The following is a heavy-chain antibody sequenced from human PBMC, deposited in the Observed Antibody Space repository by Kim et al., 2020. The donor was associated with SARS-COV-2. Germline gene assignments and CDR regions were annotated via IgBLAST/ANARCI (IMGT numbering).Heavy chain of an antibody. CDR2: ISYDGSNE. J-gene: IGHJ6*01. CDR3: AKELYYDFWSGYYRPYY. V-gene: IGHV3-30*18. CDR1: GVTFSRLG. Sequence: GGSLRLSCAASGVTFSRLGMAWVRQAPGKGLEWVAVISYDGSNEYYADSVKGRFTISRNNSKNTLYLQMNSLRAEHTDMYYCAKELYYDFWSGYYRPYY. D-gene: IGHD3-3*01.